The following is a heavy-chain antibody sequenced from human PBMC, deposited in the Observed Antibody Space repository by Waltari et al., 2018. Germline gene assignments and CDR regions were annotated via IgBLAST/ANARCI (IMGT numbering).Heavy chain of an antibody. Sequence: QVPLLQSGAAAKTPAASVTASGEAFGNTFTSYDLNRLPQAPGQGREWIGWMNPNGGNTGYAQKCQGRDTMTRNTSISTADTERSSLSSEDTAVYYCARGRGRYCSSTSCYYYYGMDVWGQGTTVTVSS. V-gene: IGHV1-8*02. CDR1: GNTFTSYD. CDR3: ARGRGRYCSSTSCYYYYGMDV. D-gene: IGHD2-2*01. CDR2: MNPNGGNT. J-gene: IGHJ6*02.